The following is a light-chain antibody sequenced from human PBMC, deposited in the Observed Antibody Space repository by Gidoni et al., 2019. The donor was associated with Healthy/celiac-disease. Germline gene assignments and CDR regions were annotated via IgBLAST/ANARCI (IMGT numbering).Light chain of an antibody. V-gene: IGKV1-39*01. CDR2: AAS. CDR3: QQSYSTPPT. Sequence: DRKMTESPSSLSASVGDRVTITCRAIQSISSYLNWYHQKPGKAPKLLIYAASSWPSGVPSRFSCSVSATAFSLSIIRLQPEDFVTHYCQQSYSTPPTFGQGTKVEIK. CDR1: QSISSY. J-gene: IGKJ1*01.